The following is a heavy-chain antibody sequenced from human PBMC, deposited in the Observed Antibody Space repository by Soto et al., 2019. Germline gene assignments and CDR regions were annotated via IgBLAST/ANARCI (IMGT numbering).Heavy chain of an antibody. CDR3: ATTRGVVTPFDY. Sequence: LSLTCTVSGGSISSGGYYWSWIRQHPGKGLEWIGYIYYSGSTYYNPSLKSRVTISVDTSKNQFSLKLSSVTAADTAVYYCATTRGVVTPFDYWGQGTLVTVSS. D-gene: IGHD2-21*02. J-gene: IGHJ4*02. CDR2: IYYSGST. CDR1: GGSISSGGYY. V-gene: IGHV4-31*03.